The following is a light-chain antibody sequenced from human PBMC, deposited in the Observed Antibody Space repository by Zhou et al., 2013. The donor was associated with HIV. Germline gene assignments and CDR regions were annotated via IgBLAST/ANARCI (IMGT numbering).Light chain of an antibody. Sequence: EIVLTQSPGTLSLSPGERATLSCRASQTVSRNYLAWYRHKPGQAPRLLIYGASSRATDIPDRFSGSGSGTDFTLTITRLEPGDSAVYYCQQYANAPRSFGQGTKLEIK. J-gene: IGKJ2*03. CDR1: QTVSRNY. CDR2: GAS. CDR3: QQYANAPRS. V-gene: IGKV3-20*01.